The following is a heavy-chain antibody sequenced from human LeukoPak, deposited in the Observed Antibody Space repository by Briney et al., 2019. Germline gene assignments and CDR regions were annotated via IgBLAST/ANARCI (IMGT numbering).Heavy chain of an antibody. D-gene: IGHD2-15*01. Sequence: GGSLRLSCAASEFDFSSSAMSWVRQAPGKGLEWVSAISNNGGYTYYADSVQGRFTISRDNSKSTLCLQMNSLRAEDTAVYYCAKQLGYCSDGSCYFPHWGQGTLVTVSS. CDR1: EFDFSSSA. CDR2: ISNNGGYT. J-gene: IGHJ1*01. CDR3: AKQLGYCSDGSCYFPH. V-gene: IGHV3-23*01.